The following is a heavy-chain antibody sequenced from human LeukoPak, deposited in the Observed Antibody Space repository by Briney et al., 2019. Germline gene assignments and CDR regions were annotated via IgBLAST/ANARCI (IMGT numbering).Heavy chain of an antibody. CDR2: IYYSGNT. J-gene: IGHJ5*02. CDR1: GDSISSYY. V-gene: IGHV4-59*01. Sequence: SETLSLTCTVSGDSISSYYWSWIRQPPGKGLEWIGIYYSGNTNYNPSLKSRVTVLVDTSKNQFSLKLTSVTAADTAIYYCARDGSARPLATWGQGTLVTVSS. D-gene: IGHD6-25*01. CDR3: ARDGSARPLAT.